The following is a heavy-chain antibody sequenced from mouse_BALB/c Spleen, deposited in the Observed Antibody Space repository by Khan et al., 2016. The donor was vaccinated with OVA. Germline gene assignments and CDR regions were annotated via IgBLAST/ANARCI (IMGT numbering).Heavy chain of an antibody. CDR2: ISTYYDDA. J-gene: IGHJ3*01. D-gene: IGHD1-1*02. CDR1: GYTFTDYA. V-gene: IGHV1S137*01. Sequence: QMQLKQSGAELVRPGVSVKISCKGSGYTFTDYAMHWVKQSHAKSLEWIGVISTYYDDADYNQRFQGKASMTVDRSSSTAYLELARLTSEDSAIYYCARGGRFAYWGQGTLVTVSA. CDR3: ARGGRFAY.